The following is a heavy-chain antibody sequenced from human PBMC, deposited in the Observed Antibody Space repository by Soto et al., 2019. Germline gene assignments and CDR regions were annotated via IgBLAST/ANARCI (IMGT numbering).Heavy chain of an antibody. D-gene: IGHD3-22*01. CDR3: ARGARRIYYDSSGYPGGHYYYYGMEV. J-gene: IGHJ6*02. CDR2: IGTAGDP. Sequence: PGRALRLSCAASGFTFSSYDMHWVRQSTGKGLEWVSAIGTAGDPYYPGSVKGRFTISRENAKNSLYLQMNSLRAGDTAVYYCARGARRIYYDSSGYPGGHYYYYGMEVWGQGTTVTL. V-gene: IGHV3-13*05. CDR1: GFTFSSYD.